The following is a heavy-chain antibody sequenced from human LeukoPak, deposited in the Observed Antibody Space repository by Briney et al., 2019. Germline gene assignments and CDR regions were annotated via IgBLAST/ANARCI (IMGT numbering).Heavy chain of an antibody. D-gene: IGHD1-26*01. Sequence: TGGSLRLSCAASGFTFSSYGMSWVRQAPGKGLECVSAISGSGGSTYYADSVKGRFTISRDNSKNTLYLQMNSLRAEDTAVNYCXKDLGETSGSYSAFDYWGQGTLVTVSS. CDR1: GFTFSSYG. CDR3: XKDLGETSGSYSAFDY. V-gene: IGHV3-23*01. CDR2: ISGSGGST. J-gene: IGHJ4*02.